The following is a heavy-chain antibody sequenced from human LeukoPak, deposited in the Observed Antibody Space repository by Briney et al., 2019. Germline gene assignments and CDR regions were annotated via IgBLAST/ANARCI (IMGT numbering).Heavy chain of an antibody. D-gene: IGHD6-13*01. CDR1: GYTFTGYY. CDR3: ARGFLGSSWFYHYYYYMDV. V-gene: IGHV1-2*02. CDR2: INPNRGGT. J-gene: IGHJ6*03. Sequence: ASVKVSCKASGYTFTGYYMHWVRQAPGQGLEWMGWINPNRGGTNYAQKFRGRVTMTRDTSISTAYMELSRLRSDDTAVYYCARGFLGSSWFYHYYYYMDVWGKGTTVTVSS.